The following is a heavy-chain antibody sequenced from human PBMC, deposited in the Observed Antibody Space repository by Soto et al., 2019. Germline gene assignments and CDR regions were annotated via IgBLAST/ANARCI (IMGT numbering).Heavy chain of an antibody. Sequence: QVHLVQSGAEVKKPGASVKVSCKGSGYDFTTYGITWVRQAPGQGLEWMAWISAHNGNTDYAQKLQGRVTVTRDTSTSTAYMELRSLRSDDTAVYYCARGRDGDDWGQGALVTVSS. V-gene: IGHV1-18*01. J-gene: IGHJ4*02. CDR1: GYDFTTYG. CDR3: ARGRDGDD. CDR2: ISAHNGNT.